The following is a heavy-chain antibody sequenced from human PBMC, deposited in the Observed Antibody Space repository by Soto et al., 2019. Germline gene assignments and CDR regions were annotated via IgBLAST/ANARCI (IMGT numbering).Heavy chain of an antibody. Sequence: QVQLVESGGGVVQPGRSLRLSCAVSGFSFNSFAMHWVRQAPGKGLEWVAVISFDGSSKYYADSVKGRFTISRDNSRNTLALQMNSLRGDDTAVYYCARGDSGGPLEYCDYWGQGTLVSVSS. CDR1: GFSFNSFA. V-gene: IGHV3-30-3*01. CDR2: ISFDGSSK. J-gene: IGHJ4*02. CDR3: ARGDSGGPLEYCDY. D-gene: IGHD2-15*01.